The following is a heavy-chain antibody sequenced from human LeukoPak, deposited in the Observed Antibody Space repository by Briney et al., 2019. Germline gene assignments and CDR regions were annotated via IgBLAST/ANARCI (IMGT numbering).Heavy chain of an antibody. D-gene: IGHD3-22*01. CDR1: GSTVSSNY. V-gene: IGHV3-53*01. J-gene: IGHJ4*02. CDR2: IYSCGST. CDR3: AKSAYYDSSGFYREYYFDY. Sequence: PGGSLRLSCAASGSTVSSNYMSWVRQAPGKGLEWVSVIYSCGSTYYADSVKGRFTISRDNSKNTLHLQMNSLRAEDTAVYYCAKSAYYDSSGFYREYYFDYWGQGTLVTVSS.